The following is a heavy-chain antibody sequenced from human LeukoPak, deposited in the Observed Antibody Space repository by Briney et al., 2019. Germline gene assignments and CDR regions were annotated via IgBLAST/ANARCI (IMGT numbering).Heavy chain of an antibody. D-gene: IGHD3-10*01. V-gene: IGHV4-34*01. CDR3: ARHSASGTYYNGFGY. CDR2: INHSGST. J-gene: IGHJ4*02. CDR1: GGSFSGYY. Sequence: SETLSLTCAVYGGSFSGYYWSWIRQPPGKGLEWIGEINHSGSTNYNPSLKSRVTISVDTSKNQFSLKLSSVTAADTAVYYCARHSASGTYYNGFGYWGPGTLVTVSS.